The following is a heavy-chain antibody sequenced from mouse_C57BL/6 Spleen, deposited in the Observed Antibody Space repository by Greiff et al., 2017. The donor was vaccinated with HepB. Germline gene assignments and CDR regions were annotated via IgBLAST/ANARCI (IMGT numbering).Heavy chain of an antibody. CDR2: IYPRSDNT. V-gene: IGHV1-81*01. J-gene: IGHJ2*01. D-gene: IGHD3-2*02. CDR3: AREEDSSGYVN. Sequence: QVQLKQSGAELARPGASVKLSCKASGYTFTSYGISWVKQRTGQGLEWIGEIYPRSDNTYYNEKFKGKATLTADKSSSTAYMELRSLTSEDSAVYFCAREEDSSGYVNWGQGTTLTVSS. CDR1: GYTFTSYG.